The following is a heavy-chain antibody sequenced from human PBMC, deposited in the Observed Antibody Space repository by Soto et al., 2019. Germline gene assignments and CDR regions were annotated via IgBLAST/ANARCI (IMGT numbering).Heavy chain of an antibody. CDR2: IYYSGST. D-gene: IGHD6-13*01. J-gene: IGHJ4*02. Sequence: QLQLQESGPGLVKPSETLSLTCTVSGGSISSSSYYWGWIRQPPGKGLEWIGSIYYSGSTYYNPSLKSRVTISVDTAKNHFSLKLSSVTAADTAVYYCARHIVSGQQLVLNYFDYWGQGTLVTVSS. CDR3: ARHIVSGQQLVLNYFDY. CDR1: GGSISSSSYY. V-gene: IGHV4-39*01.